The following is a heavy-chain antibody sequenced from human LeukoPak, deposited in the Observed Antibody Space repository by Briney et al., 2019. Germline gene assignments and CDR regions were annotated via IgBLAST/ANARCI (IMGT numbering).Heavy chain of an antibody. J-gene: IGHJ6*03. V-gene: IGHV4-34*01. CDR2: INHSGST. CDR3: ARGIAVAAALDYYYYYMGV. CDR1: GGSFSGYY. D-gene: IGHD6-19*01. Sequence: PSETLSLTCAVYGGSFSGYYWSWIRQPPGKGLEWIGEINHSGSTNYNPSLKSRVTISVDTSKNQFSLKLSSVTAADTAVYYCARGIAVAAALDYYYYYMGVWGKGTTVTVSS.